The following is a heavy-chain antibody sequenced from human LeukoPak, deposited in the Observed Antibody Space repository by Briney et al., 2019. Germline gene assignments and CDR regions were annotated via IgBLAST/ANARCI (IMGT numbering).Heavy chain of an antibody. V-gene: IGHV3-23*01. D-gene: IGHD4-11*01. CDR3: ATETATTITTTGSYY. CDR2: ITSSGTLT. CDR1: GFTFSSYG. J-gene: IGHJ4*02. Sequence: GGSLRLSCAASGFTFSSYGMHWVRQAPGKGLEWVSTITSSGTLTFYTDSVKGRFTTSRDNYKDTLYLQMNSLRAEDTALYYCATETATTITTTGSYYWGQGTLVTVSP.